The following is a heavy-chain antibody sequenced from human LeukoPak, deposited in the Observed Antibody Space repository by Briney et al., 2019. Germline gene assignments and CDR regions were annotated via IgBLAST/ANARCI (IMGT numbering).Heavy chain of an antibody. CDR3: AKARHAPGRYCSSTTCFPFDP. CDR2: VSGSGAST. D-gene: IGHD2-2*01. CDR1: GFTFSSYD. J-gene: IGHJ5*02. Sequence: GGSLRLSCAVSGFTFSSYDMSWVRQAPGKGLEWVSAVSGSGASTYYADSVKGRFTISRDNSKSTLYLQMNSLRAEDTAVYYCAKARHAPGRYCSSTTCFPFDPWGQGTLVTVSS. V-gene: IGHV3-23*01.